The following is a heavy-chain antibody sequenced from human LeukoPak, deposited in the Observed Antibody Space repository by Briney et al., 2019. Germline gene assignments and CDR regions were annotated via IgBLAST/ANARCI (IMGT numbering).Heavy chain of an antibody. CDR1: GGSIANYF. J-gene: IGHJ3*02. V-gene: IGHV4-59*01. CDR3: ARASDSSGSYSGGHI. D-gene: IGHD6-19*01. Sequence: SETLSLTCTVSGGSIANYFCSWIRQSPGKGLEWIGYVYSDGSTKYKSSLKSRVTISVDTSKNQFSLKLSSVTAADTAVYYCARASDSSGSYSGGHIWGQGTMVTVSS. CDR2: VYSDGST.